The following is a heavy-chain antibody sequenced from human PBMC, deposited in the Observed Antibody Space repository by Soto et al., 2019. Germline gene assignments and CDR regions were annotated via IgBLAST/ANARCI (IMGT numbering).Heavy chain of an antibody. J-gene: IGHJ6*02. CDR3: ARPLYSSGWYGGGYYYYGMDV. CDR1: GYTFTSYG. Sequence: ASVKVSCKASGYTFTSYGISWVRQAPGQGLEWMGWISAYNGNTNYAQKLQGRVTMTTDTSTSTAYMELRSLRSDDTAVYYCARPLYSSGWYGGGYYYYGMDVWGQGTTVTVSS. D-gene: IGHD6-19*01. CDR2: ISAYNGNT. V-gene: IGHV1-18*01.